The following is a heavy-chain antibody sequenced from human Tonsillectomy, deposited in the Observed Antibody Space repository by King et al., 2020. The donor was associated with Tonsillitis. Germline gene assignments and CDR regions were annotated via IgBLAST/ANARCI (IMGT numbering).Heavy chain of an antibody. CDR1: GFTFSSSA. D-gene: IGHD3-22*01. CDR2: ISGSDGGT. J-gene: IGHJ4*02. V-gene: IGHV3-23*04. Sequence: VQLVESGGGLVQPGGSLRLSCAASGFTFSSSAMSWVRQAPGKGLEWVSGISGSDGGTFYADSVKGRFTISRDNSKNTGSLQMNSLRAEDTAVYYCARDLGNYYDSSGYYFFHSWGQGTLVTVSS. CDR3: ARDLGNYYDSSGYYFFHS.